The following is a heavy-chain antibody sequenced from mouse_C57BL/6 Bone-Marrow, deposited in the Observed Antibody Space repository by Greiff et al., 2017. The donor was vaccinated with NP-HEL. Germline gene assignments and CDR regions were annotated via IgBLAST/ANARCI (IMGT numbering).Heavy chain of an antibody. D-gene: IGHD5-5*01. CDR2: IDPETGGT. CDR1: GYTFTDYE. Sequence: QVQLKQSGAELVRPGASVTLSCKASGYTFTDYEMHWVKQTPVHGLEWIGAIDPETGGTAYNQKFKGKAILTATKPSSPAYMELRSLTSEDSAVYYCTRKPAQTTRFGDWGQGTTLTVSS. V-gene: IGHV1-15*01. CDR3: TRKPAQTTRFGD. J-gene: IGHJ2*01.